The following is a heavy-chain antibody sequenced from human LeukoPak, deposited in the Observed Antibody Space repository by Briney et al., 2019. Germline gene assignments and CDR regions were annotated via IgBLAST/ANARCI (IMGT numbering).Heavy chain of an antibody. D-gene: IGHD5-12*01. J-gene: IGHJ4*02. CDR1: GYTFTKYA. V-gene: IGHV1-3*04. CDR3: ARGYEGSFDY. CDR2: IDTDNPNT. Sequence: GASVKVSCKASGYTFTKYAMHWVRQAPGQRPEWVGWIDTDNPNTKYSQKFQGRVTITRDTSASTAYMELSSLRSEDTAVYLCARGYEGSFDYWGQGTLVTVSS.